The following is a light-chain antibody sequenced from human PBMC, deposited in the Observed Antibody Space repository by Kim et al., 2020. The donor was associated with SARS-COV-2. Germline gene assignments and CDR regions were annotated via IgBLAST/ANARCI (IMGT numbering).Light chain of an antibody. CDR2: SND. CDR1: RSNIGNNV. CDR3: AAWDDCLSGVV. V-gene: IGLV1-44*01. J-gene: IGLJ2*01. Sequence: ELTQPPSASGTPGQRVTISCSGSRSNIGNNVVNWYQQVPGTAPKLLIYSNDHRPSGVPDRFSGSKSGTSTSLAISGLQSEDEADYYCAAWDDCLSGVVFGGGTQMTV.